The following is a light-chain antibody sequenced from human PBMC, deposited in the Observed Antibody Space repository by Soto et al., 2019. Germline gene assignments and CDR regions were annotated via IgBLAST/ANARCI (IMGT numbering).Light chain of an antibody. Sequence: QSALTQPASVSGSPEQSITISCTGTSSDVGSYNLVSWYQQHPGKAPKVMIYEATKRPSGVSNRFSGSKSGNTASLTISGLHAEDEADYYCCAYAGSATVVFGGGTQLTVL. V-gene: IGLV2-23*01. CDR2: EAT. CDR1: SSDVGSYNL. CDR3: CAYAGSATVV. J-gene: IGLJ3*02.